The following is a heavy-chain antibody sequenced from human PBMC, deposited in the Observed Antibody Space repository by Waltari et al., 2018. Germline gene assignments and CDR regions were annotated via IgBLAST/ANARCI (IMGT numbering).Heavy chain of an antibody. V-gene: IGHV1-2*06. CDR2: INPNSGGT. CDR1: GYTFTGYY. Sequence: QVQLVQSGAEVKKPGASVKVSCKASGYTFTGYYMHWVRQAPGQGLEWMGRINPNSGGTNYAQKFQGRVTMTRDTSISTAYMELSRLRSDDTAVYYCARALGIVVVPAALGYWGQGTLVTVSS. D-gene: IGHD2-2*01. J-gene: IGHJ4*02. CDR3: ARALGIVVVPAALGY.